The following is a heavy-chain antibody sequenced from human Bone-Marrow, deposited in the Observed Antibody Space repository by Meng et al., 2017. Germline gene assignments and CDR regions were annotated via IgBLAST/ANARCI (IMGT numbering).Heavy chain of an antibody. J-gene: IGHJ6*02. D-gene: IGHD4-11*01. Sequence: GGSLRLSCAASGFTFSSYAMSWVRQAPGKGLEWVSAISGSGGSTYYADSVKGRFTNSRDNSKHTLYLQVNSLRAEDTAVYYCAKDLRSDYNHDYYGMDVWGQGTTVTVSS. CDR3: AKDLRSDYNHDYYGMDV. V-gene: IGHV3-23*01. CDR2: ISGSGGST. CDR1: GFTFSSYA.